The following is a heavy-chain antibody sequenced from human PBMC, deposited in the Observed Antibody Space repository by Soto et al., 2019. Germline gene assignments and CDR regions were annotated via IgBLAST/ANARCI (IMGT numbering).Heavy chain of an antibody. CDR2: IYDTEST. V-gene: IGHV4-61*01. CDR1: GGSVRSSTFY. D-gene: IGHD6-13*01. Sequence: PSETLSLTCTVSGGSVRSSTFYWSWIRQPPGKGLEWIGYIYDTESTNYNPSLKSRVTMTLDTSKSQFSLKLSSVTAADTAVYYCARYSGADSSSSAFDWGQGTLVTVSS. CDR3: ARYSGADSSSSAFD. J-gene: IGHJ4*02.